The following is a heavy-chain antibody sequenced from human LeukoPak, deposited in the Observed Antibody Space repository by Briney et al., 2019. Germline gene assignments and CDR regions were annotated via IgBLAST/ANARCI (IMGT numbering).Heavy chain of an antibody. D-gene: IGHD3-3*01. V-gene: IGHV3-7*01. Sequence: PGGSLRLSCAASGFTFSSYWMSWVRQAPGKGLEWVANIKQDGSEKYYVDSVKGRFTISRDNAKNSLYLQMNSLRAEDTAVYYCARDKPTLDFWSGYPRDHDAFDIWGQGTMVTVSS. CDR2: IKQDGSEK. J-gene: IGHJ3*02. CDR3: ARDKPTLDFWSGYPRDHDAFDI. CDR1: GFTFSSYW.